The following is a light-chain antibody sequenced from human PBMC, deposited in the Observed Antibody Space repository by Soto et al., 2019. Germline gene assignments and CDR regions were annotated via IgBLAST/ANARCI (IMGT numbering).Light chain of an antibody. J-gene: IGLJ2*01. Sequence: QSALTQPASVSGSPGQSITISCTGTSSDVGSHNFVSWYQQRPGKAPKLMIFEVTKRPSGVSSRFSASKSGNTASLTNSGVQAEDEADYYCCSYAGTTTWVFGGGTKLTVL. V-gene: IGLV2-23*02. CDR2: EVT. CDR1: SSDVGSHNF. CDR3: CSYAGTTTWV.